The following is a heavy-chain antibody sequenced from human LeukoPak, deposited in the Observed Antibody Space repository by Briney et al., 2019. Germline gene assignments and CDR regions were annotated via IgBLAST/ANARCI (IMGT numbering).Heavy chain of an antibody. V-gene: IGHV4-4*09. CDR1: GGSISTYY. Sequence: SETLSLTCSVSGGSISTYYWSWIRRPPGKGLEWIAYIHASGPTNYNPSLKSRITISVDTSKNQFSLKLSSVTAADTAVYYCARHDAGIAARPFDNWGQGTLVTVSS. CDR2: IHASGPT. J-gene: IGHJ4*02. D-gene: IGHD6-6*01. CDR3: ARHDAGIAARPFDN.